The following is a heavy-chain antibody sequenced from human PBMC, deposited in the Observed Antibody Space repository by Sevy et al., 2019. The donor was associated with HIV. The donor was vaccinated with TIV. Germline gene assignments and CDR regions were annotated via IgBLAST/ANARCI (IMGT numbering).Heavy chain of an antibody. CDR1: GGSISTYY. CDR3: ARAPPVRSGDDSLNWFDP. J-gene: IGHJ5*02. D-gene: IGHD5-12*01. CDR2: IYYTGST. Sequence: SETLSLTCTVSGGSISTYYWSWIRQPPGKGLEYIGYIYYTGSTNYTPSLKSRVTISVDTSKNQFSLNLRSVTAVDTAVYCCARAPPVRSGDDSLNWFDPWGQRTLVTVSS. V-gene: IGHV4-59*01.